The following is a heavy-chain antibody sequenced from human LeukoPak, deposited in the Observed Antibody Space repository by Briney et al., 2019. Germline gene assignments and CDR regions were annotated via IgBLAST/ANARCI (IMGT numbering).Heavy chain of an antibody. CDR3: ATDENDFWSGYRH. CDR1: GYTFTSYG. Sequence: GASVKVSCKASGYTFTSYGISWVRQAPGQGLEWMGGFDPEDGETIYAQKFQGRVTMTEDTSTDTAYMELSSLRSEDTAVYYCATDENDFWSGYRHWGQGTLVTVSS. V-gene: IGHV1-24*01. D-gene: IGHD3-3*01. CDR2: FDPEDGET. J-gene: IGHJ4*02.